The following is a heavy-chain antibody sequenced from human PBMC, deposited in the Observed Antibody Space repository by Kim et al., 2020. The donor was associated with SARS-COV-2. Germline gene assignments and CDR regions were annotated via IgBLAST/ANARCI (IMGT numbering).Heavy chain of an antibody. D-gene: IGHD3-9*01. V-gene: IGHV5-51*01. CDR3: ARHSTVSSDYDILTGYGRGAYYIDY. J-gene: IGHJ4*02. CDR1: GYSFTSYW. Sequence: GESLKISCQGSGYSFTSYWIGWVRQMPGKGLEWMGIIYPGDSDTRYSPSFQGQVTISADKSISTAYLQWSSLKASDTAMYCCARHSTVSSDYDILTGYGRGAYYIDYWGQGTLVTVSS. CDR2: IYPGDSDT.